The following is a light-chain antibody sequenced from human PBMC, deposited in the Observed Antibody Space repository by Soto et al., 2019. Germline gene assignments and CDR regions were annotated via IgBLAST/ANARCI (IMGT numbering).Light chain of an antibody. CDR2: AAS. J-gene: IGKJ1*01. CDR1: QGISSY. V-gene: IGKV1-8*01. Sequence: AIRMTQSPSSFSASTGDRVTITCRASQGISSYLAWYQQKPGKAPKLLNYAASTLQSGVPSRFSGSGSGTDFTLTICCLQSEDFATYYCQQYYIYPPTFGQGTKVDIK. CDR3: QQYYIYPPT.